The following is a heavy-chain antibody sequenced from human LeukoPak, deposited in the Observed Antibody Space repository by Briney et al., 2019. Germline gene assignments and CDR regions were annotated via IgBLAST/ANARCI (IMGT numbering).Heavy chain of an antibody. D-gene: IGHD4-23*01. J-gene: IGHJ3*02. CDR2: IIPIFGTA. CDR1: GGTFSSYA. CDR3: ARDRGYGGNSGSDDAFDI. Sequence: SVKVSCKASGGTFSSYAISWVRQAPGQGLEWMGGIIPIFGTANYAQKFQGRVTITADESTSTAYMELSSLRSEDTAVYYCARDRGYGGNSGSDDAFDIWGQGTMVTVSS. V-gene: IGHV1-69*13.